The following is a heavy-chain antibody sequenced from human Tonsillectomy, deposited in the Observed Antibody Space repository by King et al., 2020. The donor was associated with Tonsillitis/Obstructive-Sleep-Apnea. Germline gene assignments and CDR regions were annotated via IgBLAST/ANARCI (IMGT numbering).Heavy chain of an antibody. D-gene: IGHD6-19*01. J-gene: IGHJ6*02. CDR1: GYSFTSYW. CDR3: ARAATVMAVDYYYHGMDV. Sequence: QLVQSGAEVKKPGESLRISCKGSGYSFTSYWISWVRQMPGKGLEWMGRIDPSDSYTNYSPSFQGHVTISADQSTSTAYLQWSSLKASDTAMYYCARAATVMAVDYYYHGMDVWGQGSTVTVPS. CDR2: IDPSDSYT. V-gene: IGHV5-10-1*01.